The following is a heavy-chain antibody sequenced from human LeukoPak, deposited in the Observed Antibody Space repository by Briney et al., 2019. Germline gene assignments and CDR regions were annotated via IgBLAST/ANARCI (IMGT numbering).Heavy chain of an antibody. Sequence: APVKVSCKASGYTFTNYGISWVRQAPGQGLEWMGWISAYNGDTNYAQKLQGRVTMTTDTSTSTAYMEVRSLRSDDTAVYYCATDRIAAAGFGFDIWGQGTMVTVSS. CDR2: ISAYNGDT. V-gene: IGHV1-18*01. D-gene: IGHD6-13*01. CDR1: GYTFTNYG. CDR3: ATDRIAAAGFGFDI. J-gene: IGHJ3*02.